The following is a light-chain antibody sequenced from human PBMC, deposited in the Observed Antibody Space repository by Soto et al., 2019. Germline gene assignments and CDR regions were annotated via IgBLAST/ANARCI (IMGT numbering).Light chain of an antibody. V-gene: IGKV1-33*01. CDR2: DAS. J-gene: IGKJ1*01. CDR3: QQYNSYS. CDR1: QDISNY. Sequence: DIQMTQSPSSLSASVGDRVTITCQASQDISNYLNWYQQKPGKAPKLLIYDASNLETGVPSRFSGSGSGTEFTLTISSLQPDDFATYYCQQYNSYSFGLGTKVDIK.